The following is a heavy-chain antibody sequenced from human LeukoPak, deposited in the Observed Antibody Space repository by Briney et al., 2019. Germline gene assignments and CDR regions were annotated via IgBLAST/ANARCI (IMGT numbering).Heavy chain of an antibody. V-gene: IGHV3-72*01. D-gene: IGHD1-26*01. J-gene: IGHJ4*02. CDR3: AREWDSGSYYLGYFDY. CDR2: IRNKANSYTT. CDR1: GFTFSDHY. Sequence: GGSLRLSCAASGFTFSDHYMDWVRQAPGKGLEWVGRIRNKANSYTTEYAASVKGRCTISRDDSKNSLYLQMNSLKCEDTAVYYCAREWDSGSYYLGYFDYWGQGTLVTVSS.